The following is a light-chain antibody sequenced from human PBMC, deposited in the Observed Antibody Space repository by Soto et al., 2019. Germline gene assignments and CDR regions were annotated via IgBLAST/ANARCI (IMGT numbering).Light chain of an antibody. CDR1: QSISSW. J-gene: IGKJ1*01. CDR2: DAS. Sequence: QITQSASTVSASVGDRVTITCRASQSISSWLAWYQQKPGKAPKLLIYDASSLESGVPSRFSGSGSGTEFTLTISSLQPDDFATYYCQQYNSYSWTFGQGTKVDI. V-gene: IGKV1-5*01. CDR3: QQYNSYSWT.